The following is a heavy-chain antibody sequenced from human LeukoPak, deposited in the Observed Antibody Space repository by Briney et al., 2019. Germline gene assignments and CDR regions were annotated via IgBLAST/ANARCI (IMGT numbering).Heavy chain of an antibody. CDR1: GFTFSSYA. CDR3: ATGASHAFDI. Sequence: GGSLRLSCVASGFTFSSYAMDWVRQAPGKGLEWVAFIQSDGSTKYYADSVKGRFTISRDNSKNTLSLQMNSLRAEDSAVYYCATGASHAFDIWGQGTLVTVSS. CDR2: IQSDGSTK. D-gene: IGHD1-26*01. V-gene: IGHV3-30*02. J-gene: IGHJ3*02.